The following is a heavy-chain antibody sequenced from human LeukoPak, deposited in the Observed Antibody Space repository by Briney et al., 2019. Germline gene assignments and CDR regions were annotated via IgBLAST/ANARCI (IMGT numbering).Heavy chain of an antibody. V-gene: IGHV3-7*01. D-gene: IGHD3/OR15-3a*01. CDR2: IKQDGREK. CDR1: GFTFSNYW. J-gene: IGHJ4*02. CDR3: ARHFGTYYPN. Sequence: GGSLRLSCAASGFTFSNYWMNWVRQAPGKGLEWVANIKQDGREKYCVDSVKGRFTISRDNAKNSLDLQRNSLRVEDTAVYYCARHFGTYYPNWGQGTLVTVSS.